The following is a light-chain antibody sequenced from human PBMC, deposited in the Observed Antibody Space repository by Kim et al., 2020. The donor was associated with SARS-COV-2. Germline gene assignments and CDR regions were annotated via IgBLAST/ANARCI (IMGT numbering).Light chain of an antibody. CDR1: QSVSGSK. V-gene: IGKV3-20*01. Sequence: TQSPGTLSLSPGERATLSCRASQSVSGSKLVWYQLLIYGASSRATGIPDRFSGSGSGTDFTLTISRLEPEDVAVYYCQQYGSSPRTFGQGTKLEI. CDR2: GAS. CDR3: QQYGSSPRT. J-gene: IGKJ2*01.